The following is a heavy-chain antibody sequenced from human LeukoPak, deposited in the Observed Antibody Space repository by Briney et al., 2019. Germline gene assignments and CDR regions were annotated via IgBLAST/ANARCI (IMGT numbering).Heavy chain of an antibody. D-gene: IGHD3-9*01. CDR3: ARDGAGMTGTGLDY. V-gene: IGHV4-59*01. Sequence: SETLSLTCTVSGDSIRSYYWSWIRQPPGKGLEWLGYIHYTGNTIYNPSLKSRVTISMDTAKNQFSLKVSSVTAADTAVYYCARDGAGMTGTGLDYWGQGILATVSS. CDR2: IHYTGNT. CDR1: GDSIRSYY. J-gene: IGHJ4*02.